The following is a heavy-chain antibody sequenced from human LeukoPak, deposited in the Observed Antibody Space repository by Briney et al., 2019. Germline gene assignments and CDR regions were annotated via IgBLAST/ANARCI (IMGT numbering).Heavy chain of an antibody. J-gene: IGHJ4*02. CDR2: IWYDGSNK. CDR1: GFTFSSYG. V-gene: IGHV3-33*01. D-gene: IGHD3-10*01. Sequence: PGRSLRLSCAASGFTFSSYGMHWVRQAPGKGLEWVAVIWYDGSNKYYADSVKGRFTISRDNSKNTLYLQMNSLRAEDTAVYYCARELRRRRSGGLKYYFDYWGQGTLVTVSS. CDR3: ARELRRRRSGGLKYYFDY.